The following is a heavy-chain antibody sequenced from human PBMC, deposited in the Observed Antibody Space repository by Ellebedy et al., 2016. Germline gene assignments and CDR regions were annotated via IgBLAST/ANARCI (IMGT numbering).Heavy chain of an antibody. CDR1: GGSISSSSYY. CDR3: ARVRVAGIDY. Sequence: SETLSLXXTVSGGSISSSSYYWSWIRQPPGKGLEWIGEINHSGSTNYNPSLKSRVTISVDTSKNQFSLKLSSVTAADTAVYYCARVRVAGIDYWGQGTLVTVSS. J-gene: IGHJ4*02. CDR2: INHSGST. D-gene: IGHD6-19*01. V-gene: IGHV4-39*07.